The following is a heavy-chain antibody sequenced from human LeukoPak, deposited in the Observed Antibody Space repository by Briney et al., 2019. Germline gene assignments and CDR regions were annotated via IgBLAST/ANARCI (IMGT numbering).Heavy chain of an antibody. CDR1: GYRFTTYD. V-gene: IGHV1-8*01. Sequence: ASVKVSCKASGYRFTTYDINWLRQASGQGLEWVGWMSPDSGNTGCAQKFQGRVTMTRNNPISTAYLELSSLTSEDTAVYYCARNPYGSGTWDVGGQGPTVTVSS. CDR3: ARNPYGSGTWDV. CDR2: MSPDSGNT. J-gene: IGHJ6*02. D-gene: IGHD3-10*01.